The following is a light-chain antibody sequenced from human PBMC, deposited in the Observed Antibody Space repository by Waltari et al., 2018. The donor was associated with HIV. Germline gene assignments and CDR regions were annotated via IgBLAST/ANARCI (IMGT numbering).Light chain of an antibody. J-gene: IGLJ2*01. CDR1: NIGSKS. Sequence: SYVLTQSPSVSVAPGKTARITCGGQNIGSKSVNWYQQQPGQAPVMVIYHDTDRPSGIPDRFSCSNSEDTATLTIRRVEAVDEADYYCQVWDTNTDQYVIFGGGTNLAV. CDR2: HDT. CDR3: QVWDTNTDQYVI. V-gene: IGLV3-21*01.